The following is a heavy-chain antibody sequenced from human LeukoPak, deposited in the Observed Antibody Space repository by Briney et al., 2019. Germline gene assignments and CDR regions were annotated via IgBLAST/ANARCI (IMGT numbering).Heavy chain of an antibody. J-gene: IGHJ6*02. CDR2: IYYSGST. CDR1: GGSISSYY. D-gene: IGHD3-3*01. V-gene: IGHV4-59*12. CDR3: AREDRYYDFWSGTGYYGMDV. Sequence: SETLSLTCTVSGGSISSYYWSWIRQPPGKGLEWIGYIYYSGSTNYNPSLKSRVTISVDTSKDQFSLKLSSVTAADTAVYYCAREDRYYDFWSGTGYYGMDVWGQGTTVTVSS.